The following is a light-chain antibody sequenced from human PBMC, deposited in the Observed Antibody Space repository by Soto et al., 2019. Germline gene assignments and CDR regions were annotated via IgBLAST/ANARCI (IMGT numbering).Light chain of an antibody. CDR2: WAS. CDR1: QSVFYSSNNKNY. CDR3: HQYYSTPFT. Sequence: DIVMTQSPDSLAVSLGERATINCKSSQSVFYSSNNKNYLAWYQQKPGQPPKLLIYWASTRESGVPDRFSGSGSGTDFTLTISSPQAEDVAVYYCHQYYSTPFTFGPGTKVDIK. J-gene: IGKJ3*01. V-gene: IGKV4-1*01.